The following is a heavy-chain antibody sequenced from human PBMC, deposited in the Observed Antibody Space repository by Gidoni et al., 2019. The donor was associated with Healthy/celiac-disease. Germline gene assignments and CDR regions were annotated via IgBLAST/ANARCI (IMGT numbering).Heavy chain of an antibody. D-gene: IGHD3-3*01. J-gene: IGHJ4*02. V-gene: IGHV1-58*01. CDR1: GFTFPSSA. Sequence: QMQLVQSGPEVKKPGTSVKVSCKASGFTFPSSAVQWVRQARGQRLEWIGWIVVGSGNTNYAQKFQERVTITRDMSTSTAYMELSSLRSEDTAVYYCAAAKWLLDLYPNFDYWGQGTLVTVSS. CDR2: IVVGSGNT. CDR3: AAAKWLLDLYPNFDY.